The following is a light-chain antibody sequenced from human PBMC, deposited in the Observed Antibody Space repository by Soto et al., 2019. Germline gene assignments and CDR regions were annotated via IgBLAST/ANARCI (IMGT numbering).Light chain of an antibody. J-gene: IGKJ4*01. V-gene: IGKV1D-12*01. CDR1: QDIGRW. CDR2: AAS. CDR3: QQADSFPLT. Sequence: DIQMTQSPSSVSASVGDRVTITCRASQDIGRWLAWYQQQPGTAPKLLIYAASSLQGGVPSRFSGSGSGTDFNLTIDSLQPEDFATYYCQQADSFPLTLGGGTKVEIK.